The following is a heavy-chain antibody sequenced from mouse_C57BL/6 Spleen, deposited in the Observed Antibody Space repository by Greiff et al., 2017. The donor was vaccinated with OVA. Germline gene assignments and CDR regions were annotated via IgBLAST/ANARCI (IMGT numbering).Heavy chain of an antibody. J-gene: IGHJ4*01. CDR3: ARGGAWGDY. CDR2: IYPGDGDT. CDR1: GYAFSSSW. Sequence: QVTLKESGPELVKPGASVKISCKASGYAFSSSWMNWVKQRPGKGLEWIGRIYPGDGDTNYNGKFKGKATLTADKSSSTAYMQLSSLTSEDSAVYCCARGGAWGDYWGQGTSVTVSS. V-gene: IGHV1-82*01.